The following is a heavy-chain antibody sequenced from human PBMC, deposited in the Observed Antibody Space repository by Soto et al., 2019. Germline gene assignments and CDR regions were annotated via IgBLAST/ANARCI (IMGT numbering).Heavy chain of an antibody. V-gene: IGHV1-2*02. CDR3: ARGGGVGVAGSAAFDM. CDR2: INPATGAA. D-gene: IGHD3-3*01. J-gene: IGHJ3*02. Sequence: QLHLVQSGAVVKKPGASVTVSCSASGYPVTAYYMHWVRQAPGRGLEWMGGINPATGAAKYTQTFQGRVTMTRDTSTSKVFMELSGLTSEDTAFFYCARGGGVGVAGSAAFDMWDQGTLVTVSS. CDR1: GYPVTAYY.